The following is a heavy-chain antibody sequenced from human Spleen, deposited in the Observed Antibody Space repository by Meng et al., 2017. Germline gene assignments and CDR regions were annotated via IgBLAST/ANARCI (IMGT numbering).Heavy chain of an antibody. D-gene: IGHD2-15*01. CDR2: IRPVFGTP. CDR1: GDTYRSYA. J-gene: IGHJ3*02. CDR3: ARGLGVVDPFDM. Sequence: SVKVSCKASGDTYRSYAINWVRQAPGQRLEWMGGIRPVFGTPNYAQKFQGRVAITTDESTSTVYMQLSSLRSEDTAVYYCARGLGVVDPFDMWGQGTMVTVSS. V-gene: IGHV1-69*05.